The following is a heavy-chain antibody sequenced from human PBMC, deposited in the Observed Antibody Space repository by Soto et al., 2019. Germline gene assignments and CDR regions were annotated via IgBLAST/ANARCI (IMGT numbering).Heavy chain of an antibody. D-gene: IGHD2-15*01. Sequence: QVPLVQSGAEVKKPGASVKVSCKASGYTFTSYDINWVRQATGQGLEWMGWMNPNSGNTGYAQKFQGRVTMTRNTSISTAYMELSSLRSEDTAVYYCARLGYCSGGSCSTEVYYYYMDVWGKGTTVTVSS. CDR2: MNPNSGNT. CDR1: GYTFTSYD. J-gene: IGHJ6*03. CDR3: ARLGYCSGGSCSTEVYYYYMDV. V-gene: IGHV1-8*01.